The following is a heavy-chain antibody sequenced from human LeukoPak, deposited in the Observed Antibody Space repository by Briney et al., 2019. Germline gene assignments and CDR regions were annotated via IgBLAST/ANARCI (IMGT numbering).Heavy chain of an antibody. V-gene: IGHV4-39*07. D-gene: IGHD3-22*01. CDR2: ICDTGST. Sequence: PSETLSLTCTVSGGSISSSSYYWGWIRQPPGKGLEWIGNICDTGSTYYNPSLKSRVTISVDTSKNQFSLKLSSVTAADTAVYYCARDWGDYDSSGYYWIFDYWGQGTLVTVSS. CDR3: ARDWGDYDSSGYYWIFDY. J-gene: IGHJ4*02. CDR1: GGSISSSSYY.